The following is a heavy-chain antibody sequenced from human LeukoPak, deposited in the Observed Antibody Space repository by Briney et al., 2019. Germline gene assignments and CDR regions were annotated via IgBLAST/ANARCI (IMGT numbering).Heavy chain of an antibody. CDR1: GFTFDDYA. J-gene: IGHJ3*02. CDR2: ISWSSITI. Sequence: PGGSLRLSCAASGFTFDDYAMHWVRQAPGKGLEWVSGISWSSITIGYVDSVKGRFTISRDNTKNSLYLQMNSLRTEDTALYYCASLEGSLDAFDIWGQGTMVTVSS. D-gene: IGHD3-10*01. CDR3: ASLEGSLDAFDI. V-gene: IGHV3-9*01.